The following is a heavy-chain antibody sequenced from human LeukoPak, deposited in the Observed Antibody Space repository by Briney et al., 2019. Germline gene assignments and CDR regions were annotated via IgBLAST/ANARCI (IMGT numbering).Heavy chain of an antibody. CDR1: GHTLTELS. V-gene: IGHV1-24*01. D-gene: IGHD2-2*01. CDR3: ATDFGGYCVSTSCYY. Sequence: VSVKVSCKVSGHTLTELSMHWVRQAPGKGLEWMGGFDPEDDETVYAQKFQGRVTMTQDTSTDTAYMELSSLRSEDTAVFYCATDFGGYCVSTSCYYWGQGTLVTVSS. J-gene: IGHJ4*02. CDR2: FDPEDDET.